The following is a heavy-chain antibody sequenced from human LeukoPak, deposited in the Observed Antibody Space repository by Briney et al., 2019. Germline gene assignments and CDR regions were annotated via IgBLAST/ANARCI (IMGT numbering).Heavy chain of an antibody. CDR2: INHSGST. V-gene: IGHV4-34*01. CDR3: ARGSRWLAKSYFDY. Sequence: PSETLSLTCAVYGGSFSGYYWSWIRQPPGKGLEWIGEINHSGSTNYNPSLKSRVTISVDTSKNQFSLKLSSVTAADTAVYYCARGSRWLAKSYFDYWGQGTLVTVSS. D-gene: IGHD6-19*01. J-gene: IGHJ4*02. CDR1: GGSFSGYY.